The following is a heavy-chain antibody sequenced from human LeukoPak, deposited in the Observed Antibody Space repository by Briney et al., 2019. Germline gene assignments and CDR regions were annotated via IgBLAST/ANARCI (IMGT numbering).Heavy chain of an antibody. D-gene: IGHD3-22*01. CDR2: INSDGSST. CDR1: GFTFSSYW. Sequence: GGSLRLSCAASGFTFSSYWMHWVRQAPGKGLVWVSRINSDGSSTSYADSVKGRFTISRDNAKNTLYLQMNSLRAEDTAVYCCAREGYDSSGYADAFDIWGQGTMVTVSS. V-gene: IGHV3-74*01. J-gene: IGHJ3*02. CDR3: AREGYDSSGYADAFDI.